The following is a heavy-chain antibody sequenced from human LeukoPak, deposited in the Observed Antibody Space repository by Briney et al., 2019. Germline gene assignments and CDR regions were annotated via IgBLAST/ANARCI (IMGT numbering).Heavy chain of an antibody. CDR2: INPNSGGT. D-gene: IGHD2-15*01. CDR1: GYTFTGYY. CDR3: ASCGGSCYQYYYYYYGMDV. J-gene: IGHJ6*02. Sequence: ASVKVSCKASGYTFTGYYMHWVRQAPGQGLEWMGWINPNSGGTNYAQKFQGRVTTTRDTSISTAYMELSRLRSDDTAVYYCASCGGSCYQYYYYYYGMDVWGQGTTVTVSS. V-gene: IGHV1-2*02.